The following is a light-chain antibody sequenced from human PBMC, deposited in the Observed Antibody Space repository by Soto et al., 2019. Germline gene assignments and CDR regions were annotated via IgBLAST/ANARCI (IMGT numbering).Light chain of an antibody. CDR3: QQYDSSPWT. V-gene: IGKV3-20*01. CDR1: QSVSSNY. Sequence: EIVLTQSPGTLSLSPGERATLSCRASQSVSSNYLAWYQQKPGQAPRLLIYGASSRATGIPDRFSGSGSGPDFTLTISRLEPEDFAVYYCQQYDSSPWTVGQGTKVEIK. J-gene: IGKJ1*01. CDR2: GAS.